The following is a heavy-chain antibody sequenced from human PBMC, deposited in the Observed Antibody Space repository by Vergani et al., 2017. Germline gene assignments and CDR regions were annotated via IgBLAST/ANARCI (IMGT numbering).Heavy chain of an antibody. CDR1: GGSFSGYY. CDR3: ARFPQWLGLYGSLNYGMDV. D-gene: IGHD6-19*01. V-gene: IGHV4-34*01. J-gene: IGHJ6*02. CDR2: IKHSGIT. Sequence: QVQLQQWGAGLLKPSETLSLTCAVYGGSFSGYYWSWIRQPPGKGLEWIWEIKHSGITNYNPSLKSRVTISVDTSKNQFSLKLSSVTAADTAVYYCARFPQWLGLYGSLNYGMDVWGQGTTVTVSS.